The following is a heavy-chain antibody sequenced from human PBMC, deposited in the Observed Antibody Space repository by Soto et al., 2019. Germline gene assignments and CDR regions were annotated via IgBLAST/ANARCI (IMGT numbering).Heavy chain of an antibody. CDR1: GFTFSSYG. J-gene: IGHJ5*02. V-gene: IGHV3-33*01. D-gene: IGHD4-17*01. CDR3: ARSDTVTRNWFDP. CDR2: IWYDGSNK. Sequence: QVQLVESGGGVVQPGRSLRLSCAASGFTFSSYGMHWVRQAPGKGLEWVAVIWYDGSNKYYADSVKGRFTISRDNSKNPLYLQMNSLRAEDTAVYYCARSDTVTRNWFDPWGQGTLVTVSS.